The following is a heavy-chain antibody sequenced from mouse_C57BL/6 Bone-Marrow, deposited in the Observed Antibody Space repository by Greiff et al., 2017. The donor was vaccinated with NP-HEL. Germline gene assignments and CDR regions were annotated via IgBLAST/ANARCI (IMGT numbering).Heavy chain of an antibody. D-gene: IGHD1-1*01. Sequence: VQLQQPGTELVKPGASVKLSCKASGYTFTSYWMHWVKQRPGQGLEWIGNINPSNGGTNYNEKFKRKATLTVDKSSSTAYMQLSSLTSEDSAVYYCARSVYYYGSSSAMDYWGQGTSVTVSS. CDR2: INPSNGGT. J-gene: IGHJ4*01. CDR3: ARSVYYYGSSSAMDY. V-gene: IGHV1-53*01. CDR1: GYTFTSYW.